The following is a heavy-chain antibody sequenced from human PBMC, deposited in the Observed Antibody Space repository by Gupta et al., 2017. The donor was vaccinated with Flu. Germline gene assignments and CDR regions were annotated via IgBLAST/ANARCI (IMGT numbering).Heavy chain of an antibody. D-gene: IGHD6-19*01. CDR1: GGSFSGYY. Sequence: QVQLQQWGAGLLKPSETLSLTCAVYGGSFSGYYWSWIRQPPGKGLEWIGEINHSGSTNYNPSLKSRVTISVDTSKNQFSLKLSSVTAADTAVYYCARVAPQWLVKSRADAFDIWGQGTMVTVSS. V-gene: IGHV4-34*01. CDR3: ARVAPQWLVKSRADAFDI. J-gene: IGHJ3*02. CDR2: INHSGST.